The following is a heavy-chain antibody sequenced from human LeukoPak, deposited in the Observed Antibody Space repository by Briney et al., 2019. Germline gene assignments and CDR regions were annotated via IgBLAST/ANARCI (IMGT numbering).Heavy chain of an antibody. V-gene: IGHV4-39*07. Sequence: SETLSLTCTVSGGSISSSSYYWGWIRQPPGKGLEWIGSIYYSGSTYYNPSLKSRVTISVDTSKNQFSLKLSSVTAADTAVYYCARVCYCTNGVCPPYFDYWGQGTLATVSS. CDR2: IYYSGST. CDR3: ARVCYCTNGVCPPYFDY. CDR1: GGSISSSSYY. D-gene: IGHD2-8*01. J-gene: IGHJ4*02.